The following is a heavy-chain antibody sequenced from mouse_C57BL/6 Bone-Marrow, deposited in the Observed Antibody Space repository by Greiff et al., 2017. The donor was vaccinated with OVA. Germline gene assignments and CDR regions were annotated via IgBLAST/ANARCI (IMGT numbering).Heavy chain of an antibody. CDR1: GYTFTDYY. CDR3: ARPYGNYPDY. J-gene: IGHJ4*01. D-gene: IGHD2-1*01. CDR2: INPYNGGT. V-gene: IGHV1-19*01. Sequence: VQLKESGPVLVKPGASVKMSCKASGYTFTDYYMNWVKQSHGKSLEWIGVINPYNGGTSYNQKFKGKATLTVDKSSSTAYMELNSLTSEDSAVYYCARPYGNYPDYWGQGTSVTVSS.